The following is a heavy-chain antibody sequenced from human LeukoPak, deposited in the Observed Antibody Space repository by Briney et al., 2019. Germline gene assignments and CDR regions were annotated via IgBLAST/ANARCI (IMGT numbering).Heavy chain of an antibody. CDR2: IIPIFGTA. V-gene: IGHV1-69*13. CDR3: ARERYCSSTSCHDNDAFDI. D-gene: IGHD2-2*01. J-gene: IGHJ3*02. Sequence: ASVKVSCKASGGTFSSYAISWVRQAPGQGLEWMGGIIPIFGTANYAQKFQGRVTITADESTSTAYMELSSLRSKDTAVYYCARERYCSSTSCHDNDAFDIWGQGTMVTVSS. CDR1: GGTFSSYA.